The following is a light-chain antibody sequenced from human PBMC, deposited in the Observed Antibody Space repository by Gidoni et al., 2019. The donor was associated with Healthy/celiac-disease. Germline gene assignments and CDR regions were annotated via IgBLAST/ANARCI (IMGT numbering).Light chain of an antibody. CDR3: QQYNNWPPWT. CDR1: QSVSSN. V-gene: IGKV3-15*01. J-gene: IGKJ1*01. CDR2: GAS. Sequence: EIVMTQSPATLPVSPGESATISCRASQSVSSNLAWYQQKPGQAPRLLIYGASTRATGIPARFSGSGSGTEFTLTISSLQSEDFAVYYCQQYNNWPPWTFGQGTKVEIK.